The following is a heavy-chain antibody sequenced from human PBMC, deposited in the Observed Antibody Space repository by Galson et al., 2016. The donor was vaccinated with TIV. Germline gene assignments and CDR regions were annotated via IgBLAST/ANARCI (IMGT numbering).Heavy chain of an antibody. CDR3: ARDHPLSTVFIAYPGKPYHGLDV. CDR1: GGTFSSCV. Sequence: SVKVSCKASGGTFSSCVFNWVRQAPGQGLEWMGGIVPMFGTTDYARKFQGRVTISADESTTTAYLELSSLRSEDTAVYYCARDHPLSTVFIAYPGKPYHGLDVWGQGTAVTVSS. J-gene: IGHJ6*02. CDR2: IVPMFGTT. D-gene: IGHD2/OR15-2a*01. V-gene: IGHV1-69*13.